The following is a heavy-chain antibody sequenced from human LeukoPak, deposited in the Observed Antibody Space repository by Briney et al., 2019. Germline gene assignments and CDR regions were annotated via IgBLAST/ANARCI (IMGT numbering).Heavy chain of an antibody. D-gene: IGHD7-27*01. Sequence: GGSLRLSCAASGFTFSTYDMHWVRQATGKGLDWVSAIDTVGNTYYAGSVQCRFTISRDNAWNSLYLQMNSLRDGDTAVYYCIRIRTGPHEYGMDVWGQGTTVTVSS. CDR1: GFTFSTYD. J-gene: IGHJ6*02. V-gene: IGHV3-13*01. CDR2: IDTVGNT. CDR3: IRIRTGPHEYGMDV.